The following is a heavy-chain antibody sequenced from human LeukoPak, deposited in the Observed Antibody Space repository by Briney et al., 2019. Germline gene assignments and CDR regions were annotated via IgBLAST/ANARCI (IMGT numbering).Heavy chain of an antibody. CDR2: IKRKADGETI. Sequence: PGGSLRLSCAASGFTFTNACMNWVRQAPGKGLEWVGRIKRKADGETIDYAAPVKGRFTFSRDDSKNMLYLQMNSLKSEDTAVYYCSTLTSRGLSDSWGQGTLVTVSS. D-gene: IGHD1-20*01. CDR1: GFTFTNAC. J-gene: IGHJ4*02. CDR3: STLTSRGLSDS. V-gene: IGHV3-15*07.